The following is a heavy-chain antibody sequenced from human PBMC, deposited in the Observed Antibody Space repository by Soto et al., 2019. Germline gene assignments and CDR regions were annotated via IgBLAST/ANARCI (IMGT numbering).Heavy chain of an antibody. V-gene: IGHV3-9*01. CDR1: GFTFDDYA. Sequence: VQLVESWGGLVQPGRSLRLSCAASGFTFDDYAMTWVRQARGNGLEWVSGISWNGGSIGYADYVKGRFTISRDNAKNALYLQMNTLRAEDTALYYCAKYMGYGDYYHHGMHVWGQGTTVTVSS. CDR2: ISWNGGSI. D-gene: IGHD4-17*01. J-gene: IGHJ6*02. CDR3: AKYMGYGDYYHHGMHV.